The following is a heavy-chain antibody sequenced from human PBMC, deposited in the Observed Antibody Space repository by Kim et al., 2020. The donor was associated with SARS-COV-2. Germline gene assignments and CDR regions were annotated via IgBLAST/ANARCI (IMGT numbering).Heavy chain of an antibody. Sequence: GGSLRLSCAASGFSFGSYAMGWVRQAPGKGLEWVSSISGSGVRTNYAHSVEGRFTISRDTSKNRLYLQMNSLRAEDTAVYYCAKILGSIQLWPYFDYWGRGTRVTVSS. D-gene: IGHD5-18*01. CDR2: ISGSGVRT. J-gene: IGHJ4*02. CDR3: AKILGSIQLWPYFDY. CDR1: GFSFGSYA. V-gene: IGHV3-23*01.